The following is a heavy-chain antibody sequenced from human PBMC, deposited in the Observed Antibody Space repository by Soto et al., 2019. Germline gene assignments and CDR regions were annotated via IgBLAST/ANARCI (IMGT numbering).Heavy chain of an antibody. V-gene: IGHV3-7*05. J-gene: IGHJ4*02. CDR1: GFTFSTYW. CDR3: ARNGR. D-gene: IGHD2-8*01. CDR2: IKPDGSET. Sequence: EVQLVESGGGLVQPGGSLRLSCAASGFTFSTYWLLWVRQAPGKGLEWVANIKPDGSETDYGSSVKGRFTISRDNAKTSLFLQMNILRDADTAVYYCARNGRWGQGTFVTVSS.